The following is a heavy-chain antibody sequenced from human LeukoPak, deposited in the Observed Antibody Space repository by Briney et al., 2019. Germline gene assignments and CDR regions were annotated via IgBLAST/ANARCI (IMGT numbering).Heavy chain of an antibody. Sequence: GGSLRLSCAASGFSVSNNYMSWVRQAPGKWLEWVSAISGSGGSTYYADSVKGRFTISRDNSKNTLYLQMNSLRAEDTAVYYCAKSTVSPGGDYWGQGTLVTVSS. CDR3: AKSTVSPGGDY. CDR2: ISGSGGST. V-gene: IGHV3-23*01. J-gene: IGHJ4*02. D-gene: IGHD3-10*01. CDR1: GFSVSNNY.